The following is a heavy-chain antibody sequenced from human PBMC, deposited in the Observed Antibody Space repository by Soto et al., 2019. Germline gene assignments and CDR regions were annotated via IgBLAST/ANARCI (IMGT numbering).Heavy chain of an antibody. D-gene: IGHD3-9*01. CDR1: GYSFTSYW. J-gene: IGHJ5*02. CDR3: ARIGYYDILTGYFDP. Sequence: PXESLKLSWKCSGYSFTSYWIGLVLQMPGKGLEWMGIIYPGDSDTRYSPSFQGQVTISADKSISTAYLQWSSLKASDTAMYYCARIGYYDILTGYFDPWGQGTLVTVSS. V-gene: IGHV5-51*01. CDR2: IYPGDSDT.